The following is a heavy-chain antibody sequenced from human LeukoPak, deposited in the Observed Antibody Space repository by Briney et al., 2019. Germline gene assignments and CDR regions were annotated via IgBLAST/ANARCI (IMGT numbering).Heavy chain of an antibody. CDR1: GFTFSSYA. CDR2: ISGSGGST. J-gene: IGHJ4*02. CDR3: AKDSLIVVVITFAY. V-gene: IGHV3-23*01. Sequence: GGSLRLSCAASGFTFSSYAMSWVRQAPGKGLEWVSAISGSGGSTYYAESVKGRFTISRDNSKNTLYLQMNSLRAEDTAVYYCAKDSLIVVVITFAYWGQGTLVTVSS. D-gene: IGHD3-22*01.